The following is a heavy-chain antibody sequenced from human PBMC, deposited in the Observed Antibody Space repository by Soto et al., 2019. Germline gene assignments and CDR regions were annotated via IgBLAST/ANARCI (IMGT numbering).Heavy chain of an antibody. Sequence: QVQLVQSGAEVKSPGASVKVSCKTSGYTLSKYGFSWVRQAPGQGLEWLGWISGYNGKTTFAQKFQGRVTMTTDTSTATAYMELRSLRSDDTAVYFCARYRYADFSSGFRFDFWGQGTLVTVSS. CDR3: ARYRYADFSSGFRFDF. D-gene: IGHD3-3*01. J-gene: IGHJ4*02. V-gene: IGHV1-18*01. CDR2: ISGYNGKT. CDR1: GYTLSKYG.